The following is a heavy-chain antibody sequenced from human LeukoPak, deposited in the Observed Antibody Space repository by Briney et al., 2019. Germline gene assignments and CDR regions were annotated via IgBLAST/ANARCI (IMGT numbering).Heavy chain of an antibody. CDR1: GGTFSSYA. CDR2: IIPIFGTA. Sequence: ASVKVSCKASGGTFSSYAISWVRQAPGQGLEWMGGIIPIFGTANYAQKFQGRVTITADKSTSTAYMELSSLRSEDTAVYYCARGPQRNTGGAFDIWGQGTMVTVSS. V-gene: IGHV1-69*06. D-gene: IGHD1/OR15-1a*01. CDR3: ARGPQRNTGGAFDI. J-gene: IGHJ3*02.